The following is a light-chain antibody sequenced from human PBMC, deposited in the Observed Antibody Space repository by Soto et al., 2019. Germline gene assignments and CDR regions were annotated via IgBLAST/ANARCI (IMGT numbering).Light chain of an antibody. J-gene: IGLJ2*01. Sequence: QSVQTQPPSASGTPGQRVTISCSGSSSNIGSNTVNWYQQLPGTAPKLLIYSNNQRPSGVPDRFSGSKSGTSASLAISGLQSEDEADYYCAAWDDSLNGPYVVFGGGTKVTVL. CDR1: SSNIGSNT. V-gene: IGLV1-44*01. CDR2: SNN. CDR3: AAWDDSLNGPYVV.